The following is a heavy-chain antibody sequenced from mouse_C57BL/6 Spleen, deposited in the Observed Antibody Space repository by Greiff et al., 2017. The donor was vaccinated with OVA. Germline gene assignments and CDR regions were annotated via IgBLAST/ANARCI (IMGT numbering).Heavy chain of an antibody. CDR1: GFTFSDYG. D-gene: IGHD1-1*01. V-gene: IGHV5-17*01. CDR2: ISSGSSTI. Sequence: DVMLVESGGGLVKPGGSLKLSCAASGFTFSDYGMHWVRQAPEKGLEWVAYISSGSSTIYYADTVKGRFTISRDNAKNTLFLQMTSLRSEDTAMYYCALLYGSSRYFDVWGTGTTVTVSS. CDR3: ALLYGSSRYFDV. J-gene: IGHJ1*03.